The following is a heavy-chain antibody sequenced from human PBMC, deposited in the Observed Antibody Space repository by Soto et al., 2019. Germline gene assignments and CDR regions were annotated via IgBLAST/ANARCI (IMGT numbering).Heavy chain of an antibody. CDR2: VGGSDSNT. V-gene: IGHV3-23*01. CDR1: GFTFSSYS. J-gene: IGHJ5*02. CDR3: AKDSDIYDTSGYGS. Sequence: GGSLRLSCAGSGFTFSSYSMTWVRQAPGKGLEWVSAVGGSDSNTYYADSVKGRFTISRDNSKNTLYLQMNSLRAEDTAVYYCAKDSDIYDTSGYGSWGQGTLVTVSS. D-gene: IGHD3-22*01.